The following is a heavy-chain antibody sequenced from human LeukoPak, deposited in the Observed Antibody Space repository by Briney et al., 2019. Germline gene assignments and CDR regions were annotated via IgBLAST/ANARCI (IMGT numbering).Heavy chain of an antibody. J-gene: IGHJ4*02. Sequence: PSETLSLTCTVSGYSISSGYYWGWIRQPPGKGLEWIGSIYHSGSTYYNPSLKSRVTISVDTSKNQFSLKLSSVTAADTAVYYCARDWHNWNDEGEYYFDYWGQGTLVTVSS. CDR1: GYSISSGYY. CDR2: IYHSGST. V-gene: IGHV4-38-2*02. D-gene: IGHD1-20*01. CDR3: ARDWHNWNDEGEYYFDY.